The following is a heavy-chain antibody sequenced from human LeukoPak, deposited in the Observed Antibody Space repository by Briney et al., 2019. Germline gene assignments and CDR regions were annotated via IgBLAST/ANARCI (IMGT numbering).Heavy chain of an antibody. V-gene: IGHV4-4*07. CDR3: ARSSLIVVVPAAPFDY. J-gene: IGHJ4*02. D-gene: IGHD2-2*01. CDR2: VYSSGVG. CDR1: GGSITVYY. Sequence: SETLSLTCTVSGGSITVYYWNWIRQPAGQGLEWLGRVYSSGVGNYNPSLTSRVTMSVDTSKNQFSLKLSSVTAADTAVYYCARSSLIVVVPAAPFDYWGQGTPVTVSS.